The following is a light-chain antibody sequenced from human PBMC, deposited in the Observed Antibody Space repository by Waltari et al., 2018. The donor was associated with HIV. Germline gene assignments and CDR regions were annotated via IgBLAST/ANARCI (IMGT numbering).Light chain of an antibody. J-gene: IGLJ2*01. Sequence: QSVLTQPPSVSGAPGQRVAISCTGSSSNLGAGYHVHWYQQHPGAAPKLLIFAKTNRPSGFPDRFSGSKSGTSASLAITGVQAEDEAVYYCQSYDSGLSEGVFGGGTKLAVL. CDR1: SSNLGAGYH. CDR2: AKT. CDR3: QSYDSGLSEGV. V-gene: IGLV1-40*01.